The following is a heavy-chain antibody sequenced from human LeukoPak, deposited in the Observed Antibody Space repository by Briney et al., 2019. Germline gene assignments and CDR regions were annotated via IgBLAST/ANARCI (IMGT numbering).Heavy chain of an antibody. V-gene: IGHV1-46*03. Sequence: GASVKVSCKASGYTFTSYYMHWVRQAPGQGLEWMGIINPSGGSTSYAQRFQGRVTMTRYTSTSTVYMELSSLRSEDTAVYYCARVRGYSSGWPSDAFDIWGQGTMVTVSS. CDR3: ARVRGYSSGWPSDAFDI. CDR2: INPSGGST. CDR1: GYTFTSYY. J-gene: IGHJ3*02. D-gene: IGHD6-19*01.